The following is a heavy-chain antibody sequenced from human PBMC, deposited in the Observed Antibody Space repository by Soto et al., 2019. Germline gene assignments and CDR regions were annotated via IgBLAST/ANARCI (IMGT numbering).Heavy chain of an antibody. CDR1: GFTFSTYG. J-gene: IGHJ4*02. V-gene: IGHV3-30*18. Sequence: PGGPLRLSCAASGFTFSTYGIHWVRQAPGKGLEWVALISYDGGSKYYGDSVKGRFIISRDNSHNTVSLQMNSLRADDTAVYFCAKEQLAMTVVVADYFDSWGQGTLVTVSS. D-gene: IGHD3-22*01. CDR3: AKEQLAMTVVVADYFDS. CDR2: ISYDGGSK.